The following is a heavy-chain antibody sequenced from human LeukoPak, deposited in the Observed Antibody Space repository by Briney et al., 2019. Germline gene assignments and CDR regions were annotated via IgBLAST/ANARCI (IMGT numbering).Heavy chain of an antibody. CDR2: ISGSGKST. V-gene: IGHV3-23*01. D-gene: IGHD6-6*01. J-gene: IGHJ3*02. CDR3: AKGWRYSSSGDAFDM. CDR1: GVTFSSYA. Sequence: GSLRLSCAASGVTFSSYAMSWVRQAPGKGLEWVSGISGSGKSTYYADSVKGRFTISRDNPENTLYLQMNSLRAEDTAVYYCAKGWRYSSSGDAFDMWGQGTMVTVSS.